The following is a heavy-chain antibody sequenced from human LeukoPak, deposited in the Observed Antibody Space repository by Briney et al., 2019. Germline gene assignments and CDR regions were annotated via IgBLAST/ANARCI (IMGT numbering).Heavy chain of an antibody. V-gene: IGHV3-74*01. CDR3: ARGGGDHAFDS. J-gene: IGHJ3*02. CDR1: GFTFGPYW. D-gene: IGHD3-16*01. Sequence: GGSLRLSCVASGFTFGPYWMHWVRHVPGKGLVWVARINNDGSETIYADSVKGRFTVSRDNSKDTLFLQMNSLRAEDTAVYYCARGGGDHAFDSWGQGTMVTVSA. CDR2: INNDGSET.